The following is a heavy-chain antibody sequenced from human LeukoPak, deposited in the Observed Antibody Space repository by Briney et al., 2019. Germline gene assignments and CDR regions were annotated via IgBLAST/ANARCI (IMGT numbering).Heavy chain of an antibody. CDR1: SSYY. D-gene: IGHD6-19*01. CDR2: IWYDGSNK. Sequence: SSYYWGWIRQPPGKGLEWVAVIWYDGSNKYYADSVKGRFTISRDNSKNTLYLQMNSLRAEDTAVYYCARDLRYSSGWFDYWGQGTLVTVSS. J-gene: IGHJ4*02. CDR3: ARDLRYSSGWFDY. V-gene: IGHV3-33*01.